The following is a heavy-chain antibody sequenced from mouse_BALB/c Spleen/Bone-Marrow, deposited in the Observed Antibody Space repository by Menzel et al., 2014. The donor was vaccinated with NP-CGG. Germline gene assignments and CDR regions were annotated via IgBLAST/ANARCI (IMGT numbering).Heavy chain of an antibody. V-gene: IGHV1-31*01. Sequence: VQLQQSGPELVKPGASMKISCKTSGYSFTGYTMNWVKQSHGKNLEWIGLINPYNGGTSYNKKFKSKATLTVDKSSSTAYMELFSLTSEDSAVYYCASYYGSSWYFDVWGAGTTVTVSS. CDR2: INPYNGGT. D-gene: IGHD1-1*01. CDR3: ASYYGSSWYFDV. J-gene: IGHJ1*01. CDR1: GYSFTGYT.